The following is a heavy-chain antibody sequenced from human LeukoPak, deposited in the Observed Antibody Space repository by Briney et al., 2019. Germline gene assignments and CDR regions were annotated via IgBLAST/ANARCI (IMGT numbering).Heavy chain of an antibody. D-gene: IGHD5-18*01. V-gene: IGHV4-39*07. CDR3: ARGDTAMGPFDY. CDR2: IYYSGST. Sequence: MPSETLSLTCTVSGGSISSSNFYWGWIRQPPGKGLEWIGSIYYSGSTYYNPSLKSRVSISVDTSKNQFSLKLSSVTAADTAVYYCARGDTAMGPFDYWGQGTLVTVSS. CDR1: GGSISSSNFY. J-gene: IGHJ4*02.